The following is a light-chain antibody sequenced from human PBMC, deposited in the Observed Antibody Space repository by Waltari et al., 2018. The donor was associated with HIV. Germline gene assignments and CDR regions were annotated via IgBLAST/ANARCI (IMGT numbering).Light chain of an antibody. Sequence: DIVMTQSPDSLTVFLGERATINCKPSHSVLYSSNNKNYLAWYQQKAGQPPKLLIYWASTRESGVPDRFSASGSGTDFSLTISSLQAEDVAVYYCQQYYSTPYTFGQGTKLEIK. J-gene: IGKJ2*01. CDR2: WAS. CDR3: QQYYSTPYT. V-gene: IGKV4-1*01. CDR1: HSVLYSSNNKNY.